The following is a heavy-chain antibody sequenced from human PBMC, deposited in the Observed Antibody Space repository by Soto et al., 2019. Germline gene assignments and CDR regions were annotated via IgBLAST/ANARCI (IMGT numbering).Heavy chain of an antibody. J-gene: IGHJ4*02. CDR3: ATESLYYDSSGYPAY. V-gene: IGHV1-3*01. D-gene: IGHD3-22*01. CDR2: INAGNGNT. Sequence: ASVKVSCKASGYTFTSYAMHWVRQAPGQRLEWMGWINAGNGNTKYSQKFQGRVTITRDTSASTAYMELSSLRSEDTAVYYCATESLYYDSSGYPAYWGQGTLVTVSS. CDR1: GYTFTSYA.